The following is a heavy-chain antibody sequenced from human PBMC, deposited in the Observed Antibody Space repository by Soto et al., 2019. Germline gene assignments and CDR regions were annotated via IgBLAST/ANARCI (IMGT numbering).Heavy chain of an antibody. CDR2: ISAYNANA. J-gene: IGHJ4*02. V-gene: IGHV1-18*01. CDR1: GDTFRKFG. CDR3: ARENSYFDY. Sequence: QIQLLQSGAEVKKPGASVKVTCKASGDTFRKFGISWVRQAPGQGLEWMGWISAYNANANYAQKFQGRLTMTADTSTSTAYMELRSLRSDDTAVYYCARENSYFDYWGQGTLVTVSS.